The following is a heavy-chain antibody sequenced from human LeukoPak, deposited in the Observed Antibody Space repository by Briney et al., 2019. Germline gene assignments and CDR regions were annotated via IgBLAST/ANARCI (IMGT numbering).Heavy chain of an antibody. CDR2: IHYSGST. CDR3: VRRVAATWLDY. V-gene: IGHV4-59*08. J-gene: IGHJ4*02. Sequence: SQTLSLTCTVSGGSISSYYWSWIRQPPGKGLEWIGYIHYSGSTNFNPSLKSRVSMSVDTSKRQFSLKLSSVIAADTAVYYCVRRVAATWLDYWGQGTLVTVSS. CDR1: GGSISSYY. D-gene: IGHD2-15*01.